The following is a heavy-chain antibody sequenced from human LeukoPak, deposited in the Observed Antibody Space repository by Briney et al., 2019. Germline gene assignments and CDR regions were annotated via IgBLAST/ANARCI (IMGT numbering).Heavy chain of an antibody. CDR1: GGSISRSTYY. CDR2: IYYSGST. J-gene: IGHJ4*02. V-gene: IGHV4-39*01. D-gene: IGHD6-19*01. CDR3: ARLYSSAWFGRYFDS. Sequence: SETLSLTCSVAGGSISRSTYYWAWIRQPPGKGLEWIGTIYYSGSTYYNPSLKSAVIISVDTSKNQFSLKLTSVTAADTAGYFCARLYSSAWFGRYFDSWGQGTLVTVSS.